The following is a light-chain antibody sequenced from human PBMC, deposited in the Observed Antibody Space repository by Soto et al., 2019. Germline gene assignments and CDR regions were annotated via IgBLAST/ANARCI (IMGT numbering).Light chain of an antibody. Sequence: ETVMTQSPGTLSVSLGERATLSCRASQSVSIHLAWYQQKPGQAPRLLIYGASSRATGVPDRFSASGSGTDFTLNISRLEAGDFAVYYCQQYGLLPPCTFGQGTKVDIK. CDR2: GAS. CDR1: QSVSIH. CDR3: QQYGLLPPCT. V-gene: IGKV3-20*01. J-gene: IGKJ1*01.